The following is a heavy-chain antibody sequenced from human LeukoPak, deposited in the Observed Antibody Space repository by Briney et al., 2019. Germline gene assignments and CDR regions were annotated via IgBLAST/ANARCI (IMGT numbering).Heavy chain of an antibody. D-gene: IGHD6-19*01. CDR2: TYYRSKWYN. J-gene: IGHJ4*02. CDR3: AKSYSSGWDFDY. CDR1: GDSVSSNSAA. Sequence: SQTLSLTFAISGDSVSSNSAAWNWIRQSPSRGLEWPGRTYYRSKWYNDYAVSVKSRITIKPDTSKNQFSLQLKSVTPEDTAVYYCAKSYSSGWDFDYWGQGTLVTVSS. V-gene: IGHV6-1*01.